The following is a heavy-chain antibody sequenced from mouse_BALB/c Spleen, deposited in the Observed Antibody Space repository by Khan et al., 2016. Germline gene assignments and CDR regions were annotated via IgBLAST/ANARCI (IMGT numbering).Heavy chain of an antibody. CDR2: ISYSGST. CDR3: ASTVVAPRLAY. Sequence: EVQLQESGPGLVKPSQFLSLTCTVTGYSITSDYAWNWIRQFPGNKLEWMGYISYSGSTSYNPFPKSRISITRDTSKNQFFLQLNSVTTEDTSAYYCASTVVAPRLAYWGQRTLVTISA. D-gene: IGHD1-1*01. V-gene: IGHV3-2*02. CDR1: GYSITSDYA. J-gene: IGHJ3*01.